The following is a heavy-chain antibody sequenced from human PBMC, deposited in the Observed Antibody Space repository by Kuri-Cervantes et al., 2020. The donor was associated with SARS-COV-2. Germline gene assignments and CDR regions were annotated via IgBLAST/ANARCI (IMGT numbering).Heavy chain of an antibody. CDR2: INHSGST. Sequence: SQTLSLTCAVYGGSFSGYYWSWIRQPPGKGLEWIGEINHSGSTNYNPSLKSRVTISVDTSKNQFSLKLSSVTAADTAVYYCARGTEDIVVVPAATTPTLYYFDYRGQGTLVTVSS. D-gene: IGHD2-2*01. V-gene: IGHV4-34*01. CDR1: GGSFSGYY. J-gene: IGHJ4*02. CDR3: ARGTEDIVVVPAATTPTLYYFDY.